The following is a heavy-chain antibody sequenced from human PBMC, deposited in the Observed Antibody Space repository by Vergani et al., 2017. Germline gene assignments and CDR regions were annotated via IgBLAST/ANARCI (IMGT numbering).Heavy chain of an antibody. CDR1: GFTFSSYW. Sequence: EVHLLESGGGLVQPGGSLRLSCEVSGFTFSSYWMSWVRQAPGKGLEWVANIKQDGSEKYYVDSVKGRFTISRDNAKNSVYLQMNSLRAEDTAVFYCGRRVGSGWSLDYWGQGTLVTVSS. CDR2: IKQDGSEK. V-gene: IGHV3-7*01. J-gene: IGHJ4*02. D-gene: IGHD6-19*01. CDR3: GRRVGSGWSLDY.